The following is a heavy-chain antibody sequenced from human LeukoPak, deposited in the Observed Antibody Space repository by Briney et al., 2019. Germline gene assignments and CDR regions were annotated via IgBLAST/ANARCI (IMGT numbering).Heavy chain of an antibody. D-gene: IGHD3-10*01. V-gene: IGHV1-69*01. J-gene: IGHJ6*04. CDR3: ASSAGITMVRGAYYYYGMDV. CDR1: GGTFSSHA. Sequence: ASVKVSCKASGGTFSSHAISWVRQAPGQGLEWMGGIIPIFGTANYAQKFQGRVTITADESTSTAYMELSSLRSEDTAVYYCASSAGITMVRGAYYYYGMDVWGKGTTVTVSS. CDR2: IIPIFGTA.